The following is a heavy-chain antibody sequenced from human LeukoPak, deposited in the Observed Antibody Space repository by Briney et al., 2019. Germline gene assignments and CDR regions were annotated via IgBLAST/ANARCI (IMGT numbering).Heavy chain of an antibody. CDR1: GGSISSSSYY. J-gene: IGHJ6*02. Sequence: SETLSLTCTVSGGSISSSSYYWGWIRQPPGEGLEWIGSIYYSGSTYYNPSLKSRVTISVDTSKNQFSLKLSSVTAADTAVYCCARIAAAGTGVVYYYYGMDVWGQGTTVTVSS. CDR2: IYYSGST. D-gene: IGHD6-13*01. V-gene: IGHV4-39*01. CDR3: ARIAAAGTGVVYYYYGMDV.